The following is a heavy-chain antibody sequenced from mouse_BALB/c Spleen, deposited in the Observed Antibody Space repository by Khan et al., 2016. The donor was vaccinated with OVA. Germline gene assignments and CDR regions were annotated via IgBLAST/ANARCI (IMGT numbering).Heavy chain of an antibody. J-gene: IGHJ2*01. CDR2: INPHIGET. D-gene: IGHD1-1*01. Sequence: EVQLQQSGPELVRPGASVKISCKASGYSFTGYFMNWVMQSHGKSLEWIGRINPHIGETFYNQRFKEKATLTVDESSSTAHMELQVLASEDSAVYYCTRIYRSDFDYWGQGTTLTVSS. CDR1: GYSFTGYF. CDR3: TRIYRSDFDY. V-gene: IGHV1-20*02.